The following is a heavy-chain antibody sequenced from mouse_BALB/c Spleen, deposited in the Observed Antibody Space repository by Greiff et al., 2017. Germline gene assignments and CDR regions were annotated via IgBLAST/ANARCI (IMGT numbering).Heavy chain of an antibody. J-gene: IGHJ3*01. CDR1: GFTFSSYA. Sequence: EVMLVESGGGLVKPGGSLKLSCAASGFTFSSYAMSWVRQSPEKRLEWVAEISSGGSYTYYPDTVTGRFTISRDNAKNTLYLEMSSLRSEDTAMYYCARITFAYWGQGTLVTVSA. V-gene: IGHV5-9-4*01. CDR2: ISSGGSYT. D-gene: IGHD1-1*01. CDR3: ARITFAY.